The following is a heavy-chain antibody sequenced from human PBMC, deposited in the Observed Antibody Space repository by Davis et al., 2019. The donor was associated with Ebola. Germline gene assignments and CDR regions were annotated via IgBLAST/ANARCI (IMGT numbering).Heavy chain of an antibody. CDR2: IYYIWST. CDR3: ARGGGVVTATINDY. CDR1: GGTISSYY. D-gene: IGHD2-21*02. Sequence: SNPLSLPCTVPGGTISSYYWRWIRQPPGKVLEWIGYIYYIWSTNYNPSLKSRVTISVDTSKSQFSLKLSSVTAADTGVYYWARGGGVVTATINDYWGQGTLVTVSS. V-gene: IGHV4-59*12. J-gene: IGHJ4*02.